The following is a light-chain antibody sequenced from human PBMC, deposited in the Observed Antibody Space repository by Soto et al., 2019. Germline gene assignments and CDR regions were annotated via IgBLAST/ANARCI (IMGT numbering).Light chain of an antibody. CDR2: DAS. V-gene: IGKV3-11*01. CDR3: QQYSSLPRT. Sequence: EIVLTQSPATLSLSLGESSTLSCRASQSVSSYLAWYQHKPGQGPRLLIYDASNRATGVSARFSGSGYGTDFTLTISSLEPDDFGVYYCQQYSSLPRTFGQGTKGDIK. J-gene: IGKJ1*01. CDR1: QSVSSY.